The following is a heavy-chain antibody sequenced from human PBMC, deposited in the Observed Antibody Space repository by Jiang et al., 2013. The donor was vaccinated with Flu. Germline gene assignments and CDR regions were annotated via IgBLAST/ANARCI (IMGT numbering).Heavy chain of an antibody. CDR1: GASVSSGAYY. CDR2: IYYSGST. J-gene: IGHJ4*02. V-gene: IGHV4-61*08. CDR3: VRAPRGSTRILDY. D-gene: IGHD5-12*01. Sequence: LLKPSETLSLTCTVSGASVSSGAYYWNWIRQPPGRGLEWIGYIYYSGSTNYNPSLENRITISVDASKSQLSLKLTSVTAAGTAVYYCVRAPRGSTRILDYWGQGTPGHRL.